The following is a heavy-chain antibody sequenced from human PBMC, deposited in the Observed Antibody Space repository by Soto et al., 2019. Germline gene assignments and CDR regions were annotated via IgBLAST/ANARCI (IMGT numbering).Heavy chain of an antibody. J-gene: IGHJ5*02. CDR2: MNPNSGDT. V-gene: IGHV1-8*01. D-gene: IGHD6-19*01. CDR3: TRGGATYSSGWHRSHWFDP. CDR1: GYTFTSYD. Sequence: QVQLVQSGAEVKKPGASVKVSCKASGYTFTSYDTNWVRQATGQGLEWMGWMNPNSGDTGYAQKFQGRVTMTMNTSLSTAYMELSSLRSEDTAVYYCTRGGATYSSGWHRSHWFDPWGQGTLVTVSS.